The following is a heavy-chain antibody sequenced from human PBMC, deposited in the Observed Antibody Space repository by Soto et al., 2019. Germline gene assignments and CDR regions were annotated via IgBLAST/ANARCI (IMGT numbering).Heavy chain of an antibody. CDR3: ARDLGGCSAGSCRYNWFDP. CDR1: EDTFSSHA. V-gene: IGHV1-69*06. Sequence: GASVKVSCKASEDTFSSHAISWVRQAPGQGLEWMGGIIPIYGTTNYAQKFQDRVTITADTSTSTTYMELSSLRSDDTAVYYCARDLGGCSAGSCRYNWFDPWGQGT. CDR2: IIPIYGTT. J-gene: IGHJ5*02. D-gene: IGHD2-15*01.